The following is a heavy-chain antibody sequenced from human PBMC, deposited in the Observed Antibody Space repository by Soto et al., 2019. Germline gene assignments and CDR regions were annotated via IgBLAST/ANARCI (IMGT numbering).Heavy chain of an antibody. CDR3: ARGKKGYYYGSVWFDP. J-gene: IGHJ5*02. CDR2: MNPNSGNT. D-gene: IGHD3-10*01. CDR1: GYTFTSYD. V-gene: IGHV1-8*01. Sequence: SCKASGYTFTSYDINWVRQATGQGLEWMGWMNPNSGNTGYAQKFQGRVTMTRNTSISTAYMELSSLRSEDTAVYYCARGKKGYYYGSVWFDPWGQGTLVTVS.